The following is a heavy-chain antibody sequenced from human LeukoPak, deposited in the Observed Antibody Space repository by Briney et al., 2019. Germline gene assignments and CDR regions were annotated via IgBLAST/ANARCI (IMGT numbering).Heavy chain of an antibody. CDR1: GFTSASYA. D-gene: IGHD3-22*01. CDR2: ISGSGGT. CDR3: AKDTGEYYYDNPSAFDI. J-gene: IGHJ3*02. Sequence: GGSLRLSCAASGFTSASYAVSWVRQAPGKGLDWVSSISGSGGTYYADSVKGRFTISRDNSKNTLYLQMNSLRAEDTAVYYCAKDTGEYYYDNPSAFDIWGQGTMVTVSS. V-gene: IGHV3-23*01.